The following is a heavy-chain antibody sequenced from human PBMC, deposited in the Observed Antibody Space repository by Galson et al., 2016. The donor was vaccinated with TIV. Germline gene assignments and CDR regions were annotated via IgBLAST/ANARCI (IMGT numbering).Heavy chain of an antibody. D-gene: IGHD2-2*01. V-gene: IGHV4-59*01. Sequence: ETLSLPCTVSGDSINNYYWNWVRQPPGEGLDWIGSVSYSGTTDYNPSLRSRVTISVDKSKNQFSLKLRSLTAAYTAVYYCAKAPGVSSPSWGLYDYHYHLDVWGQGTSVTVSS. CDR2: VSYSGTT. J-gene: IGHJ6*02. CDR3: AKAPGVSSPSWGLYDYHYHLDV. CDR1: GDSINNYY.